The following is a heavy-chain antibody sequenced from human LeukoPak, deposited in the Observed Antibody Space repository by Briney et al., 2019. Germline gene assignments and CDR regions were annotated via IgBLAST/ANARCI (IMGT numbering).Heavy chain of an antibody. V-gene: IGHV3-30*18. CDR1: GFTFSSCG. D-gene: IGHD3-10*01. CDR3: AKGIVRGVIAHFDY. Sequence: GGSLRLSCAASGFTFSSCGMHWVRQAPAKGLEWVAVISYDGSNKYYADSVKGRFTISRDNSKNTLYLQMDSLRAEDTAVYYCAKGIVRGVIAHFDYWGQGTLVTVSS. J-gene: IGHJ4*02. CDR2: ISYDGSNK.